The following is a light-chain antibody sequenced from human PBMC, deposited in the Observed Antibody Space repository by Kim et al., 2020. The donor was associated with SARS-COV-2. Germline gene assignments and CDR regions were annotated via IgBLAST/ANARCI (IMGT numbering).Light chain of an antibody. CDR2: GAS. CDR3: QQYGYSPWT. Sequence: EIVLTQSPGTLSLSPGVRATLSCRASQSVNDSNLAWYQHKPGRAPRLLIYGASTRATGIPDRFSGSGSGTDFTLTISRLEPEDFAMYYCQQYGYSPWTFGQGTKVDIK. CDR1: QSVNDSN. V-gene: IGKV3-20*01. J-gene: IGKJ1*01.